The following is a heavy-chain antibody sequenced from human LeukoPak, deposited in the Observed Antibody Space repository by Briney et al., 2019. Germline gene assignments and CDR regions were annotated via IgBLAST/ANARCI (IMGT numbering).Heavy chain of an antibody. J-gene: IGHJ5*02. CDR3: AKAPPYCGGDCYSASDWFDP. V-gene: IGHV3-23*01. CDR2: ISGSGGST. Sequence: GGSLRLSCAASGFTFSSYAMSWVRQAPGKGLEWVSAISGSGGSTYYADSVKGRFTITRDNSKNTLYLQMNSLRAEDTAVYHCAKAPPYCGGDCYSASDWFDPWGQGTLVTVSS. D-gene: IGHD2-21*02. CDR1: GFTFSSYA.